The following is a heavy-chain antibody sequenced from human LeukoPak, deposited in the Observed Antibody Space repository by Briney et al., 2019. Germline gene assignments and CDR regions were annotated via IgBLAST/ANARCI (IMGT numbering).Heavy chain of an antibody. J-gene: IGHJ4*02. Sequence: SETLSLTCTVSGGSISRSAYYWGWIRQPPGKGLEWIGTIYYSGSTYYNPSLKSRVTISVDTSKNQFSLKLSSVTAADTAVYYCARGWKYDNSGYFSGYWGQGTLVTVSS. CDR1: GGSISRSAYY. V-gene: IGHV4-39*07. CDR2: IYYSGST. D-gene: IGHD3-22*01. CDR3: ARGWKYDNSGYFSGY.